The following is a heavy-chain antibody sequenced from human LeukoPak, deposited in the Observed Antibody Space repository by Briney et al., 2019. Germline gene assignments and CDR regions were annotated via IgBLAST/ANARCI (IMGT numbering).Heavy chain of an antibody. V-gene: IGHV3-48*01. CDR2: ISSSSSTI. J-gene: IGHJ4*02. CDR1: GFTFSSHS. Sequence: GRSLRISCAASGFTFSSHSMNWVRQAPGKGLEWVSYISSSSSTIYYADSVKGRFTISRDNAKNSLYLQMNSLRAEDTAVYYCARGAYYYEDWGQGTLVTVSS. D-gene: IGHD3-22*01. CDR3: ARGAYYYED.